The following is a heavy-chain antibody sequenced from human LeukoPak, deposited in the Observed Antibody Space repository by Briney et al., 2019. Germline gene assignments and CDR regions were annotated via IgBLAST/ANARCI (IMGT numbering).Heavy chain of an antibody. V-gene: IGHV1-24*01. D-gene: IGHD3-22*01. Sequence: ASVKVSCKVSGYTLTELSMHWVRQAPGKGLEWMGGFDPEDGETIYAQKFQGRVTMTEDTSTDTAYMELSSLRSEDTAVYYCARETNYDSSGYYYEDADAFDIWGQGTMVTVSS. CDR3: ARETNYDSSGYYYEDADAFDI. CDR2: FDPEDGET. CDR1: GYTLTELS. J-gene: IGHJ3*02.